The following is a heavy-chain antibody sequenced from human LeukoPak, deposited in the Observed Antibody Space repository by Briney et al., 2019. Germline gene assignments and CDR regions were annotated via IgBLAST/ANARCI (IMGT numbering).Heavy chain of an antibody. D-gene: IGHD2-8*02. CDR1: GFTVSSNY. CDR2: IYSGGRT. CDR3: TRVQAGRSGLMDV. J-gene: IGHJ6*02. Sequence: GGSLRLSCAASGFTVSSNYMSWVRQAPGKGLEWVSVIYSGGRTYYADSVKGRFTISRDNSKNTLYLQMNSLRDEDAAVYHCTRVQAGRSGLMDVWGRGTTVTVSS. V-gene: IGHV3-53*01.